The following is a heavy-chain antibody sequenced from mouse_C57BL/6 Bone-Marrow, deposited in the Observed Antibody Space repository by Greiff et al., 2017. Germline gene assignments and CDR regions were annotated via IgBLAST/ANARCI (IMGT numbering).Heavy chain of an antibody. CDR1: GYTFTSYW. CDR2: IHPNSGST. V-gene: IGHV1-64*01. D-gene: IGHD2-3*01. CDR3: ATTDGYYVAWFAY. J-gene: IGHJ3*01. Sequence: QVQLQQPGAELVKPGASVKLSCKASGYTFTSYWMHWVKQRPGQGLEWIGMIHPNSGSTNYNEKFKSKATLTVDKSSSTAYMQLSSLTSADSAVYYCATTDGYYVAWFAYWGQGTLVTVSA.